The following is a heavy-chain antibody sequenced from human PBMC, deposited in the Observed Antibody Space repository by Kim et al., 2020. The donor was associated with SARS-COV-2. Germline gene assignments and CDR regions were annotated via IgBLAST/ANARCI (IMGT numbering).Heavy chain of an antibody. Sequence: GGSLRLSCAASGFTFSTFWMTWVRQTPGKGLEWVANIKQDGSETNYVDSVKGRFTMSRDNAKNSLYLQMNSLRAEDTAVYYCAAYSDGWYGNYWVQGTLVTVSS. CDR2: IKQDGSET. CDR3: AAYSDGWYGNY. J-gene: IGHJ4*02. CDR1: GFTFSTFW. D-gene: IGHD6-19*01. V-gene: IGHV3-7*03.